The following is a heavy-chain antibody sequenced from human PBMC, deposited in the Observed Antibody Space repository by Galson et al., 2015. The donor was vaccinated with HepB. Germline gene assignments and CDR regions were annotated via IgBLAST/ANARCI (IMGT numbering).Heavy chain of an antibody. Sequence: SLRLSCAASGFTFSSYAMHWVRQAPGKGLEWVAVISYDGSNKYYADSVKGRFTISRDNSKNTLYLQMNSLRAEDTAVYYCARAVEMATIKDWFDPWGQGTLFTVSS. CDR3: ARAVEMATIKDWFDP. V-gene: IGHV3-30*04. CDR1: GFTFSSYA. CDR2: ISYDGSNK. J-gene: IGHJ5*02. D-gene: IGHD5-24*01.